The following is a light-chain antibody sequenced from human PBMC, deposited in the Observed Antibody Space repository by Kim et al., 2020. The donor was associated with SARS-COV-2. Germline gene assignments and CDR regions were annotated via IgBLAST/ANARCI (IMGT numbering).Light chain of an antibody. CDR1: RLGEKY. CDR3: QAWDSTTAWV. V-gene: IGLV3-1*01. J-gene: IGLJ3*02. CDR2: QDN. Sequence: VPPGQTASITCYGDRLGEKYTCWYQQKPGQSPVLIICQDNKRPSGIPERFSGSNSGNTATLTISGTQAMDEADYYCQAWDSTTAWVFGGGTQLTVL.